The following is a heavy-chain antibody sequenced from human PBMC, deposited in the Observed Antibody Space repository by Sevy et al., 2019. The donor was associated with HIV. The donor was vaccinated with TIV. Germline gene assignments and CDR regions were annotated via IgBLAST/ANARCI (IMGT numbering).Heavy chain of an antibody. CDR2: ISYEGSNK. CDR3: ARDTYYDSSGYYGH. CDR1: GFTFSSYA. J-gene: IGHJ4*02. Sequence: GGSLRLSCAASGFTFSSYAMHWVRQAPGKGLEWVAVISYEGSNKYYADSVKGRFTSSRDNSKNTLYRQMNSLIAEDTAVYYCARDTYYDSSGYYGHWGQGTLVTVSS. D-gene: IGHD3-22*01. V-gene: IGHV3-30-3*01.